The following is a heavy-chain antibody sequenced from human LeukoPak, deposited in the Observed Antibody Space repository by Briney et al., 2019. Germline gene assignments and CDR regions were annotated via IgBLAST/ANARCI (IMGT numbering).Heavy chain of an antibody. V-gene: IGHV4-4*07. CDR2: IHPSGST. Sequence: MSSETLFLTCTVSGDSISSYYWSWIRQPAGKGLEWIGRIHPSGSTNYNPSLKSRVTLSVDTSKNEFSLKLSSVTAADTAVYYCARGPPPDLDYWGRGTLVTVSS. J-gene: IGHJ4*02. CDR3: ARGPPPDLDY. CDR1: GDSISSYY.